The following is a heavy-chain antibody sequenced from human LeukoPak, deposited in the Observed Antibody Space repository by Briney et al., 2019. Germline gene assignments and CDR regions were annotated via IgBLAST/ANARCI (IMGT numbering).Heavy chain of an antibody. V-gene: IGHV3-21*01. J-gene: IGHJ4*02. D-gene: IGHD1-26*01. CDR1: VFTFSSYS. Sequence: GGSLRLSCAASVFTFSSYSMNWVRQAPGKGLEWVSSISSSSSYIYYADSVKGRFTISRDNAKNSLYLQMNSLRAEDTAVYYCARDNLVVGALDWGQGTLVTVSS. CDR3: ARDNLVVGALD. CDR2: ISSSSSYI.